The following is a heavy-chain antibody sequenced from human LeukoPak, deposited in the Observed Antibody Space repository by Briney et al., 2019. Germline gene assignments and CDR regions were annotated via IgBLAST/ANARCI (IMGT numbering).Heavy chain of an antibody. CDR1: GFTFSSYS. Sequence: GGSLRLSCAASGFTFSSYSMNWVRQAPGKGLEWVSSISRTSNYIYYADSVKGRFTISRDNAKNSLYLQMNSLRVEDTAVYYCASLGAFDIWGQGTMVTVSS. CDR3: ASLGAFDI. D-gene: IGHD3-16*01. V-gene: IGHV3-21*04. J-gene: IGHJ3*02. CDR2: ISRTSNYI.